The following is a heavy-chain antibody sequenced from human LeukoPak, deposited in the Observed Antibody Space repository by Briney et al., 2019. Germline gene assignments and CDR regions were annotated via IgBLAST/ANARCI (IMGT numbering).Heavy chain of an antibody. D-gene: IGHD5-12*01. J-gene: IGHJ4*02. Sequence: ETLSLTCTVSGGSISSSSYYWGWVRQAPGKGLEWVSYISSSSSTIYYADSVKGRFTISRDNAKNSLYLQMNSLRAEDTAVYYCARIPSGYDSKDYWGQGTLVTVSS. CDR1: GGSISSSSYY. V-gene: IGHV3-48*01. CDR3: ARIPSGYDSKDY. CDR2: ISSSSSTI.